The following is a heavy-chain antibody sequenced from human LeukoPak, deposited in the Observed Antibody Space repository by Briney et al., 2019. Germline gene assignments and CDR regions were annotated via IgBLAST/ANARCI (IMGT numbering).Heavy chain of an antibody. Sequence: PGGSLRLSCAASGFTFSSYWMSWVRQAPGKGLEWVANIKQDGSEKYYVDSVKGRFTISRDNAKNSLYLQMNSLRAEDTAVYHCAREGDYYDSSGYFYYWGQGTLVTVSS. D-gene: IGHD3-22*01. CDR3: AREGDYYDSSGYFYY. CDR1: GFTFSSYW. V-gene: IGHV3-7*01. CDR2: IKQDGSEK. J-gene: IGHJ4*02.